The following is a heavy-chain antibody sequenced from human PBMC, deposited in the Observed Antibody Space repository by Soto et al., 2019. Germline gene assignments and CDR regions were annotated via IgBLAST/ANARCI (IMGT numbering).Heavy chain of an antibody. CDR3: AHRLALRSGYSYGLFDY. J-gene: IGHJ4*02. CDR1: GFSLSTSGVG. V-gene: IGHV2-5*02. CDR2: IYWDDDK. D-gene: IGHD5-18*01. Sequence: SGPTLVKPTQTLTLTCTFSGFSLSTSGVGVGWIRQPPGKALEWLALIYWDDDKRYSPSLKSRLTITKDTSKNQVVLTMTNMDPVDTATYYCAHRLALRSGYSYGLFDYWGQGTLVTVSS.